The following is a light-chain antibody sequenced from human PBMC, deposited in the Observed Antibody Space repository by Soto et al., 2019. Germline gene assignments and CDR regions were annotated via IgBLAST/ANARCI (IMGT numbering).Light chain of an antibody. V-gene: IGKV4-1*01. Sequence: DIVMTQSPDSLAVSLGERATINCKSSQSVLYSSNNKNYLAWYQQKPGQPPKLLIYWASTRESGVPDRFSGSGAGTDFFLTISSLQAEDVVVYYCQQYYSTPLTFGQGTKVEIK. CDR3: QQYYSTPLT. J-gene: IGKJ1*01. CDR2: WAS. CDR1: QSVLYSSNNKNY.